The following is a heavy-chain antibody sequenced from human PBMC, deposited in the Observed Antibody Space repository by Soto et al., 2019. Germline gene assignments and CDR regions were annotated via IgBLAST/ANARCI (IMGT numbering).Heavy chain of an antibody. Sequence: GESLKISCKGSGYSFTSYWIVWVRQMPGKGLEWMGIIYPGDSDTRYSPSFQGQVTISADKSISTAYLQWSSLKASDTAIYYCARLMVRGVIIRNYYYYGMDVWAQGTTVTVSS. CDR3: ARLMVRGVIIRNYYYYGMDV. CDR1: GYSFTSYW. V-gene: IGHV5-51*01. J-gene: IGHJ6*02. CDR2: IYPGDSDT. D-gene: IGHD3-10*01.